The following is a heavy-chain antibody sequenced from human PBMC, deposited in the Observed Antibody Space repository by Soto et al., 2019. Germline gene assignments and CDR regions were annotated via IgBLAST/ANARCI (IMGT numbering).Heavy chain of an antibody. J-gene: IGHJ4*02. CDR3: AKDPRLGYDSSGYPDY. D-gene: IGHD3-22*01. CDR1: GFTFSSSG. Sequence: QVQLVESGGGVVQPGRSLRLSCAASGFTFSSSGMHWVRQAPGKGLEWAALISHDGSEKYYADSVKGRFTISRDNSKNTLFLKMNSLRAENTAVYYCAKDPRLGYDSSGYPDYWGQGTLVTVSS. V-gene: IGHV3-30*18. CDR2: ISHDGSEK.